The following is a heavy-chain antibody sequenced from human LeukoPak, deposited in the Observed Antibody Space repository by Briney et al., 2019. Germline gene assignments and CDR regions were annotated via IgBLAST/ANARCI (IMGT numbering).Heavy chain of an antibody. D-gene: IGHD6-19*01. CDR3: ARIRSSIGWYEPFDY. CDR1: GFTFSSYA. V-gene: IGHV3-30-3*01. J-gene: IGHJ4*02. Sequence: GRSLRLSCAASGFTFSSYAMPWVRQAPGKGLEWVAVISNDGSNTYYADSVKGRFTISRDNSKNTLYLQMNSLRAEDTAVYYCARIRSSIGWYEPFDYWGQGTLVTVSS. CDR2: ISNDGSNT.